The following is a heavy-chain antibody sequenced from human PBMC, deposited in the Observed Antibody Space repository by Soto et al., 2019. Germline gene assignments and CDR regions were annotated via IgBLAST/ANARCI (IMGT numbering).Heavy chain of an antibody. Sequence: QIQLVQSGAEVKKPGASVKVSCKVSGYKFTSYGINWVRQAPGQGLEWMGWVTAYNDNVKYAEKFQGRVTMTADTATTTAYMELSDLRPDDTAVFYCARYDFWSGYSQAHWGQGTLVTVA. CDR1: GYKFTSYG. CDR2: VTAYNDNV. D-gene: IGHD3-3*01. CDR3: ARYDFWSGYSQAH. J-gene: IGHJ4*02. V-gene: IGHV1-18*01.